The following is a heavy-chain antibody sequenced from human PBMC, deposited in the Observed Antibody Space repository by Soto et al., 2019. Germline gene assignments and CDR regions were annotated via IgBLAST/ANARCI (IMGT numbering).Heavy chain of an antibody. D-gene: IGHD2-15*01. CDR3: AHSPYSSAARCPFGC. J-gene: IGHJ4*02. V-gene: IGHV2-5*02. CDR2: IYWDDDK. CDR1: GFSLSTSGVG. Sequence: SGPTLVNPTQTLTLTCTFSGFSLSTSGVGVGWIRQPPGKALEWLALIYWDDDKRFSPSLKSRLTIMKDTSKNQVVLTMTNMDPVDTATSYFAHSPYSSAARCPFGCWRERTVVTVSS.